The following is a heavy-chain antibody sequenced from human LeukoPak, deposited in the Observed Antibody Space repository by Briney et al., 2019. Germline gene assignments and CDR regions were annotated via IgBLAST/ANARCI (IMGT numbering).Heavy chain of an antibody. D-gene: IGHD3-22*01. CDR2: ISGNGGST. CDR1: GFTFSSYA. J-gene: IGHJ4*02. Sequence: GGSLRLSCAASGFTFSSYAMSWVRQAPGKGVEWVSAISGNGGSTYYADSVKGRFIISRDNSKKTLYLQMSSLRAEDTAVYYCATSDYYDSSGYRGYFDYWGQGTLVTVSS. V-gene: IGHV3-23*01. CDR3: ATSDYYDSSGYRGYFDY.